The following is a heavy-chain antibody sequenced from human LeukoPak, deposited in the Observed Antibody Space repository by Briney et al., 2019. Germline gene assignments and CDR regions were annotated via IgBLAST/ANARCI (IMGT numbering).Heavy chain of an antibody. CDR3: AREPYCSSSSCTSV. Sequence: SETLSLTCTVSGGSISTYYWSWIRQPPGKGLEWIGNIYYSGSTNYNPSLKGRVTISVDTSKNQFSLELTSVTAADTAVYYCAREPYCSSSSCTSVWGQGTLVTVSS. CDR2: IYYSGST. J-gene: IGHJ4*02. CDR1: GGSISTYY. D-gene: IGHD2-2*01. V-gene: IGHV4-59*01.